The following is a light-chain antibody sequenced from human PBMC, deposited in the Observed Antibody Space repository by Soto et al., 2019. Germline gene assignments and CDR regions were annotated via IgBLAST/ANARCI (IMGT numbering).Light chain of an antibody. V-gene: IGKV1-27*01. CDR1: QDINKY. J-gene: IGKJ5*01. CDR3: QKYSGVPVT. CDR2: SAS. Sequence: IQMTQSPSSLSASVEDRVTITCRASQDINKYLAWCPQRPGTVPKLLIYSASTLKSGVPSRFSGSRSGTDFTLTISSLQPEEVATYYCQKYSGVPVTFGQGTRLEIK.